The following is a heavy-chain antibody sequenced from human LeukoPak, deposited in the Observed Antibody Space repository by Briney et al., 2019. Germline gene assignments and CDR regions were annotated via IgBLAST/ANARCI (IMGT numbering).Heavy chain of an antibody. J-gene: IGHJ4*02. CDR2: IWYDGSNK. D-gene: IGHD6-13*01. CDR1: GFTFSSYG. V-gene: IGHV3-33*01. Sequence: GGSLRLSCAASGFTFSSYGMHWGRQAPGKGLEWGAVIWYDGSNKYYADSVKGRFTISRDNSKNTLYLQMNSLRAEDTAVYYCARASGPSSSWCVDYWGQGTLVTVSS. CDR3: ARASGPSSSWCVDY.